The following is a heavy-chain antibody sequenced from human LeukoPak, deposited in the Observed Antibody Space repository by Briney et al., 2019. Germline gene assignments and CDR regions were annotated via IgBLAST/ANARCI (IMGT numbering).Heavy chain of an antibody. V-gene: IGHV3-15*01. J-gene: IGHJ4*02. D-gene: IGHD2-2*01. Sequence: GGSLRLSCAASGFTFSNAWMSWVRQAPGKGLEWVGRIKSKTDGGTTDYAAPVKGRFTISRDDSKNTLYLQMNSLKTEDTAVYYCTTQGGVVPAASFDYWGQGTLVTVSS. CDR2: IKSKTDGGTT. CDR1: GFTFSNAW. CDR3: TTQGGVVPAASFDY.